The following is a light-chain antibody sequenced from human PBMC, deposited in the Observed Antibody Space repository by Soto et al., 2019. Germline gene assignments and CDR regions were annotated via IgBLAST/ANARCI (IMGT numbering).Light chain of an antibody. J-gene: IGLJ1*01. CDR2: EGS. CDR1: SSDVGSYNL. V-gene: IGLV2-23*01. CDR3: CSCAAISFYV. Sequence: QSVLTQPASVSGSPGQSITISCTGTSSDVGSYNLVSWYQQHPGKAPKLMIYEGSKRPSGVSNRFSGSKSGNTASLTISGLQSEDEADYYCCSCAAISFYVFRTGTKVTVL.